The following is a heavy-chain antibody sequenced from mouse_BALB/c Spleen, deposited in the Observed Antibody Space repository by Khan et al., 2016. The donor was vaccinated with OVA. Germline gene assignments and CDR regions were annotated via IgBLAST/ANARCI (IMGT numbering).Heavy chain of an antibody. CDR1: GYSITSGYA. CDR3: SRTARIKY. Sequence: EVQLQESGPGLVKPSQSLSLTCTVTGYSITSGYAWNWIRQFPGNKLEWMGYISYSGSTNYNLSLKTRISITLHKSKNQFFLQLKSVTTEDTATYYCSRTARIKYWGQGTTLTVSS. CDR2: ISYSGST. V-gene: IGHV3-2*02. D-gene: IGHD1-2*01. J-gene: IGHJ2*01.